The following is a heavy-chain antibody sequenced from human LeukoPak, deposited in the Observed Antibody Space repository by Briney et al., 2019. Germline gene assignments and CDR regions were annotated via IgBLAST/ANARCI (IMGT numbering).Heavy chain of an antibody. CDR2: IKRKTDSGTT. CDR3: TTEGYTYGYHAFDI. D-gene: IGHD5-18*01. CDR1: GFTFNNAW. J-gene: IGHJ3*02. Sequence: GGSLRLSCAASGFTFNNAWMSWVRQAPGQGLEWVGRIKRKTDSGTTDYAAPVKVRFTISRDDSKTTLYLQMNSLKTEDTAVYYCTTEGYTYGYHAFDIWGHGTMVTVSP. V-gene: IGHV3-15*01.